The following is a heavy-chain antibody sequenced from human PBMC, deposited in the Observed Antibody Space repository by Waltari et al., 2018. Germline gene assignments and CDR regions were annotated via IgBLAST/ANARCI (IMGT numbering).Heavy chain of an antibody. V-gene: IGHV4-4*07. D-gene: IGHD3-22*01. CDR3: ARGTYYYDTSGYSDGNHYYIDV. J-gene: IGHJ6*03. CDR1: SDSISTYY. CDR2: FYAGGGN. Sequence: QVQLQESGPGLVKPSETLSLTCTVSSDSISTYYWTWIRQSAGKGLEWLGRFYAGGGNKYHPSLNRRVTMSVDTSKNQFSLKLTSVTAADSAVYYCARGTYYYDTSGYSDGNHYYIDVWGKGTSVTVSS.